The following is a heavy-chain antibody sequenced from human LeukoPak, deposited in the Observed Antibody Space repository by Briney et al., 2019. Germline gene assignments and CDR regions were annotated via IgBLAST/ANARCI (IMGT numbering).Heavy chain of an antibody. CDR1: GFTVSSNY. Sequence: GGSLRLSCAASGFTVSSNYMSWVRQAPGKGLEGVTVIYSGGSTYYADSVKGRFTISRDNSKNTLYLQMNSLRAEDTAVYYCARYRSGSYSYFDYWGQGTLVTVSS. V-gene: IGHV3-53*01. J-gene: IGHJ4*02. D-gene: IGHD1-26*01. CDR3: ARYRSGSYSYFDY. CDR2: IYSGGST.